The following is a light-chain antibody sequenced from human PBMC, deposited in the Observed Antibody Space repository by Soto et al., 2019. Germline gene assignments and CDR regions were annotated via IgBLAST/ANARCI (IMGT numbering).Light chain of an antibody. V-gene: IGKV1-5*03. CDR3: QQYKSFMYT. Sequence: DIQMTQSPSTLSASIGDRVTISCQASQSIFLWLAWYQQKPGKAPKVLIYKASTLESGVPSRFNGTGSETEFTLTINGLQPDDFATYFCQQYKSFMYTFGQGTKVEIK. CDR1: QSIFLW. J-gene: IGKJ2*01. CDR2: KAS.